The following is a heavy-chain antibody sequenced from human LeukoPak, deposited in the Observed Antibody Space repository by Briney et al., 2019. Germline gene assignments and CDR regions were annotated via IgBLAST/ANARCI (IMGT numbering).Heavy chain of an antibody. V-gene: IGHV3-23*01. D-gene: IGHD2-2*01. CDR1: GFTFNNYA. CDR3: AKEPREYCSSTSCPNWFDS. Sequence: GGSLRLSCAASGFTFNNYAMSWVRQAPGKGLQWVSAISASGGTTYYADSVKGRFTISRDNSENTLFLQMNSLRAEDTAVYYCAKEPREYCSSTSCPNWFDSWGQGTLVTVSS. CDR2: ISASGGTT. J-gene: IGHJ5*01.